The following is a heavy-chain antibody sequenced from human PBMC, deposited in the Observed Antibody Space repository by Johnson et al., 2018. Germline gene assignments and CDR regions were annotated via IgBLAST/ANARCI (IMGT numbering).Heavy chain of an antibody. D-gene: IGHD2-15*01. Sequence: QVQLQESGPGLVKPSETLSLTCTVSGGSISSSSYYWGWIRQPPGKGLEWIGSIYYSGNTYYNPSLKSRVSLSVDTSKNQFSLKLTSVTAADPAGYYCGRGFSGVVVAATPYDAFDIWGQGTMVTVSS. CDR2: IYYSGNT. V-gene: IGHV4-39*07. CDR3: GRGFSGVVVAATPYDAFDI. J-gene: IGHJ3*02. CDR1: GGSISSSSYY.